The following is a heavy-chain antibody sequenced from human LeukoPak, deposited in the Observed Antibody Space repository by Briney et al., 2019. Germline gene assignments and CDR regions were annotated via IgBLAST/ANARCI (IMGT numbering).Heavy chain of an antibody. CDR1: GGTFSSYA. CDR3: ATLGYCSSTSCPYDY. Sequence: GASVKVSCKASGGTFSSYAISWVRQAPGQGLEWMGGIIPIFGTANYAQKFQGRVTITADKSTSTAYMELSSLRAEDTAVYYCATLGYCSSTSCPYDYWGQGTLVTVSS. J-gene: IGHJ4*02. D-gene: IGHD2-2*01. CDR2: IIPIFGTA. V-gene: IGHV1-69*06.